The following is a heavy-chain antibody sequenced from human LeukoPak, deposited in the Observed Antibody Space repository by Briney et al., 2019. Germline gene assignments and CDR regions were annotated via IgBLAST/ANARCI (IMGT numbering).Heavy chain of an antibody. CDR2: ISSSSSYI. CDR1: GFAFSSYS. D-gene: IGHD2-15*01. CDR3: ARPAANYCSGGSCYFDY. Sequence: PGGSLRLSCAASGFAFSSYSMNWVRQAPGKGLEWVSSISSSSSYIYYADSVKGRFTISRDNAKNSLYLQMNSLRAEDTAVYYCARPAANYCSGGSCYFDYWGRGTLVTVSS. J-gene: IGHJ4*02. V-gene: IGHV3-21*01.